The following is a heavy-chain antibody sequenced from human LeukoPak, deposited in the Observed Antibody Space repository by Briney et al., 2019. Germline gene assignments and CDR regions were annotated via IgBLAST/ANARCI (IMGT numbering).Heavy chain of an antibody. D-gene: IGHD6-19*01. CDR2: IYSGGST. V-gene: IGHV3-53*01. CDR3: ARGLRYSTGWYYMDV. Sequence: GGSLRLSCAASGFTFSSYWMSWVRQAPGKGLEWVSVIYSGGSTYYADSVKGRFTISRDNSKNTLYLQMNSLRAEDTAVYYCARGLRYSTGWYYMDVWGKGTTVTIS. J-gene: IGHJ6*03. CDR1: GFTFSSYW.